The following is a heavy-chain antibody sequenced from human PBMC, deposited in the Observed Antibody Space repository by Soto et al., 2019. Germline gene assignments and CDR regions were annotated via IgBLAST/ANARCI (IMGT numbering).Heavy chain of an antibody. CDR1: EFTFRSYS. Sequence: EVQLVESGGGLVKPGGSLRLSCAASEFTFRSYSMNWVRQAPGKGLEWVSSISSSSSYIYYEDAVKGRFTISRDNVKNSLYLQINSLRVEDTAVYYCARDQPGYSYGYGLGYWGQGTLVTVSS. V-gene: IGHV3-21*01. CDR3: ARDQPGYSYGYGLGY. J-gene: IGHJ4*02. D-gene: IGHD5-18*01. CDR2: ISSSSSYI.